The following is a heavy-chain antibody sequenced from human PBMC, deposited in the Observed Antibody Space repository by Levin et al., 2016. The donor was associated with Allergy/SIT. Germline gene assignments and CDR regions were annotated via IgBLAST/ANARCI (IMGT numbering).Heavy chain of an antibody. CDR1: GYTFTAYY. Sequence: ASVKVSCKTSGYTFTAYYIHWVRQAPGQGLEWMGWFNPFNGGSRYAQRFQGRVTMTRDASISTAYMDLNSLTSDDTAVYYCARDAKDIVVVPPAMKSDHWGQGTLVTVSS. CDR3: ARDAKDIVVVPPAMKSDH. V-gene: IGHV1-2*02. CDR2: FNPFNGGS. J-gene: IGHJ4*02. D-gene: IGHD2-2*01.